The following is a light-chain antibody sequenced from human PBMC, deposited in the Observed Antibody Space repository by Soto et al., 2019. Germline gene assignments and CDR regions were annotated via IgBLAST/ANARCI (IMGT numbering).Light chain of an antibody. Sequence: QSVLTQPPSVSAAPGQKVTISCSGSSSNIGNNYVSWYQQLPGTAPKLLIYDNNERPSGIPDRFSGSKSGTSATLGITGLQTGDEAEYYCGTWDSSLSAVVFGGGTKVTVL. CDR2: DNN. V-gene: IGLV1-51*01. CDR1: SSNIGNNY. J-gene: IGLJ2*01. CDR3: GTWDSSLSAVV.